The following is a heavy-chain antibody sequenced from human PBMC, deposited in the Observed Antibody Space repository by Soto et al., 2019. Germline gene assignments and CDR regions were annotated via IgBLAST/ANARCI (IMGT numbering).Heavy chain of an antibody. V-gene: IGHV4-39*01. CDR3: ARLTGHSGSYLYY. D-gene: IGHD1-26*01. CDR2: IYYSGST. Sequence: SETLSLTCTVSGGSISSSSYYWGWIRQPPGKGLEWIGSIYYSGSTYYNPSLKSRVTISVDTSKNQFSLKLSSVTAADTAVYYCARLTGHSGSYLYYWVQGTLVTVFS. J-gene: IGHJ4*02. CDR1: GGSISSSSYY.